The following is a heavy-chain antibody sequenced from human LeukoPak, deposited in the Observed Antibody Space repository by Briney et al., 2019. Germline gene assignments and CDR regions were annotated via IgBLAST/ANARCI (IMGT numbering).Heavy chain of an antibody. J-gene: IGHJ4*02. CDR1: GFTFSSYS. CDR3: ARDLAFAVTTLY. V-gene: IGHV3-21*01. D-gene: IGHD4-17*01. CDR2: ISSSSSYI. Sequence: PGGSLRLSCAASGFTFSSYSVNWVRQAPGKGLEWVSSISSSSSYIYYADSVKGRFTISRDNAKNSLYLQMNSLRAEDTAVYYCARDLAFAVTTLYWGQGTLVTVSS.